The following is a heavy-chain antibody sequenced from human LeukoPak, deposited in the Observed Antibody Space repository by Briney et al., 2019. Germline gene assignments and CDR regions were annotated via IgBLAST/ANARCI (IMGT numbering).Heavy chain of an antibody. Sequence: SETLSLTCTVSGGSISSYYWSWIRQPPGKGLEWIGYIYYSGSTNYNPSLKSRVTISVDTSKNQFSLKLSSVTAADTAVYYCAREASVIAVESHYYYGMDVWGQGTTVTVSS. CDR2: IYYSGST. CDR3: AREASVIAVESHYYYGMDV. D-gene: IGHD6-19*01. CDR1: GGSISSYY. V-gene: IGHV4-59*01. J-gene: IGHJ6*02.